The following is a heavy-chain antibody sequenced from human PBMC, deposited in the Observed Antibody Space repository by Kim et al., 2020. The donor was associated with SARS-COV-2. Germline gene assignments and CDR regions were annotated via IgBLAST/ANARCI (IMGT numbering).Heavy chain of an antibody. CDR2: INPSGGST. CDR1: GYTFTSYY. Sequence: ASVKVSCKASGYTFTSYYMHWVRQAPGQGLEWMGIINPSGGSTSYAQKFQGRVTMTRDTSTSTVYMELSSLRSEDTAVYYCARERYSIAVAGITGGFQHWGQGTLVTVSS. V-gene: IGHV1-46*01. J-gene: IGHJ1*01. CDR3: ARERYSIAVAGITGGFQH. D-gene: IGHD6-19*01.